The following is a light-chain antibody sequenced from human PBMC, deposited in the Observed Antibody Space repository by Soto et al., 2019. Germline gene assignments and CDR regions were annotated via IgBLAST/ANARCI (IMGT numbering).Light chain of an antibody. CDR3: QPYGSSPPLT. CDR2: SAS. CDR1: QSGTSSY. V-gene: IGKV3-20*01. J-gene: IGKJ4*01. Sequence: EIVLTQSPGTLSLSPGERATLSCRASQSGTSSYLAWYRQKAGQAPRLLMYSASNRATGIPDRFSGSGSGTDFTLTISRLEPVDFAVYYCQPYGSSPPLTFGGGTKVEIK.